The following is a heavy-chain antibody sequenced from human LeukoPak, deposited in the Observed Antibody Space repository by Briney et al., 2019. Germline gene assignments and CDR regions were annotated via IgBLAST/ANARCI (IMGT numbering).Heavy chain of an antibody. Sequence: SETLSLTCAVYGGSFSGYYWSWIRQPPGKGLEWIGEINHSGSTNYNPSLKSRVTISVDTSKNQFSLKLSSVTAADTAVYYCARHRHGYGGNSFFLWGQGTMVTVSS. V-gene: IGHV4-34*01. D-gene: IGHD4-23*01. J-gene: IGHJ3*01. CDR3: ARHRHGYGGNSFFL. CDR1: GGSFSGYY. CDR2: INHSGST.